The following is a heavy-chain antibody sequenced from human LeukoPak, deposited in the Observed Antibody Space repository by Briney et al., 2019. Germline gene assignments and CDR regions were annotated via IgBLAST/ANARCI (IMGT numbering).Heavy chain of an antibody. J-gene: IGHJ4*02. CDR3: AKDMGNYYSDY. CDR1: GFTFSSYA. Sequence: GGSLRLSCAASGFTFSSYAMSWVRQAPGKGLEWVSAISGSGGSTYYADSVKGRFTISGDNSKNTLYLQMNSLRAEETAVYYCAKDMGNYYSDYWGQGTLVTVSS. CDR2: ISGSGGST. V-gene: IGHV3-23*01. D-gene: IGHD1-26*01.